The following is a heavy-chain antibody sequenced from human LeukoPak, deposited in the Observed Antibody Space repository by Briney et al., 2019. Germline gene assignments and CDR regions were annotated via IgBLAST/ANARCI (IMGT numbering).Heavy chain of an antibody. Sequence: QSGETLRLSCAASGFTFSSYGMSWVRQAPGKGLEWVSTISGSGDSTYYADSVKGRFTISRDNSKNTLYLQMNSLRAEDTAVYYCAKAKLLWFGETSFDYWGQGTLVTVSS. CDR3: AKAKLLWFGETSFDY. J-gene: IGHJ4*02. V-gene: IGHV3-23*01. D-gene: IGHD3-10*01. CDR1: GFTFSSYG. CDR2: ISGSGDST.